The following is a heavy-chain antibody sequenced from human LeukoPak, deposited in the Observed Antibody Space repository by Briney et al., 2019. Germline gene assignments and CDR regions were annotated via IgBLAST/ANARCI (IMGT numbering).Heavy chain of an antibody. Sequence: SGGSLRLSCATSGFTFGIHYMSWVRQAPGRGPEWISYISGNGGDIAYADSVKGRFTISRDNAKSFLYLQMNSLRVEDTAVYHCVRQAGGAGGQWGQGTLIAVSS. CDR2: ISGNGGDI. CDR1: GFTFGIHY. CDR3: VRQAGGAGGQ. J-gene: IGHJ4*02. V-gene: IGHV3/OR16-9*01. D-gene: IGHD1-26*01.